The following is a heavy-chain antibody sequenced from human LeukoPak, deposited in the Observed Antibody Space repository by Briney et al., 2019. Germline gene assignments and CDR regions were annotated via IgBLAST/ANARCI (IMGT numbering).Heavy chain of an antibody. CDR3: ARDESGDNDAFDI. CDR2: ISGSSNYI. Sequence: GGSLRLSCAASGFTFSDYTMNWVRLAPGKGLEWVSSISGSSNYIYYADSVKGRFTISRGNAKNSPYLQMNSLRVEDTAVYYCARDESGDNDAFDIWGQGTMVTVSS. J-gene: IGHJ3*02. CDR1: GFTFSDYT. V-gene: IGHV3-21*01. D-gene: IGHD2-21*01.